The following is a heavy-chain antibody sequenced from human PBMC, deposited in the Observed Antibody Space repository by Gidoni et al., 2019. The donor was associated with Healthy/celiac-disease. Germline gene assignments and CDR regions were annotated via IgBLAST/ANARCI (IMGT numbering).Heavy chain of an antibody. CDR3: ARSVFYDILTGYYYFDY. Sequence: EVQLVESGGGLVQPGGSLRLSCAASGFTFSSYSMNWVRQAPGKGLEWVSYISSSSSTIYYADSVKGRFTISRDNAKNSLYLQMNSLRAEDTAVYYCARSVFYDILTGYYYFDYWGQGTLVTVSS. J-gene: IGHJ4*02. CDR1: GFTFSSYS. CDR2: ISSSSSTI. V-gene: IGHV3-48*04. D-gene: IGHD3-9*01.